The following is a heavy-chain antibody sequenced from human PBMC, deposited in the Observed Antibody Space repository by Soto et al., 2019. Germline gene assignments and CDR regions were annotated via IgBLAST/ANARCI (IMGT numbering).Heavy chain of an antibody. V-gene: IGHV4-39*02. CDR1: GDSISSSTYY. CDR3: ARPESLGYHRFDI. D-gene: IGHD2-2*01. J-gene: IGHJ3*02. Sequence: QLQLQESGPGLVKPSETLSLTCTVSGDSISSSTYYWGWIRQPPGKGLEWIGSIFYSGSTYYNPSLKSRVTIYADTSKNHFSLRLSSVTAADTAVYYCARPESLGYHRFDIWGQGTMVTVSS. CDR2: IFYSGST.